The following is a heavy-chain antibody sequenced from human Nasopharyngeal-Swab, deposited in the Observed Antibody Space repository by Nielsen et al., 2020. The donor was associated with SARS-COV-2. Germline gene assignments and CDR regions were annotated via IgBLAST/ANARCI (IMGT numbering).Heavy chain of an antibody. D-gene: IGHD3-3*01. V-gene: IGHV3-11*04. Sequence: RQAPGKGLEWVSYISSSGSTIYYADSVKGRSTISRDNAKNSLYLQMNSLRAEDTAVYYCAREGRFLDYYYYYGMDVWGQGTTVTVSS. CDR2: ISSSGSTI. J-gene: IGHJ6*02. CDR3: AREGRFLDYYYYYGMDV.